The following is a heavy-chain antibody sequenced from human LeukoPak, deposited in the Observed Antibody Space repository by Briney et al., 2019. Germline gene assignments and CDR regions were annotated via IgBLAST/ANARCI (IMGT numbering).Heavy chain of an antibody. CDR2: ISAGGGTT. CDR1: GFTFTNYD. CDR3: ARRAGDYSHPYDY. D-gene: IGHD3-22*01. Sequence: PGGTLRLSCAASGFTFTNYDMNWVRQAPGKGLEWVSAISAGGGTTYYADSVKGRFTISRDNSKNTLYLQMNSLRAEDTAVYYCARRAGDYSHPYDYWGQGTLVTVS. V-gene: IGHV3-23*01. J-gene: IGHJ4*02.